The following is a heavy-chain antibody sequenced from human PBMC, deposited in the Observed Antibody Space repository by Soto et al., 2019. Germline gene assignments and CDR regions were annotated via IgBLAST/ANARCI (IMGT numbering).Heavy chain of an antibody. V-gene: IGHV5-10-1*01. Sequence: GESLKISCKGSGYSFSSYWISWVRQMPGKGLEWMGRIDPSDSYTNYSPSFQGHVTISADKSISTAYLQWSSLTADDTAVYYCAKATTNGGWFNPFDSWGQGALVTVSS. CDR2: IDPSDSYT. D-gene: IGHD6-19*01. CDR1: GYSFSSYW. J-gene: IGHJ4*02. CDR3: AKATTNGGWFNPFDS.